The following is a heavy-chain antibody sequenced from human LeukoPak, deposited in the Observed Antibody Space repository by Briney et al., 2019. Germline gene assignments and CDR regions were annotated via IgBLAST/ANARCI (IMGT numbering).Heavy chain of an antibody. Sequence: GASVKVSCKASGGTFSSYAISWVRQAPGQGLEWMGGIIPIFGTANYAQKFQGRVTITTDESTSTAYMELSSLRSEDTAVYYCARGQIPAAINYYYYMDVWGKGTTVTVSS. V-gene: IGHV1-69*05. CDR3: ARGQIPAAINYYYYMDV. CDR1: GGTFSSYA. J-gene: IGHJ6*03. CDR2: IIPIFGTA. D-gene: IGHD2-2*02.